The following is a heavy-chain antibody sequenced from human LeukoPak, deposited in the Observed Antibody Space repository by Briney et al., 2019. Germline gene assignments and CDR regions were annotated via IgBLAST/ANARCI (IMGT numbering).Heavy chain of an antibody. Sequence: SGPTLVNPTQTLTLTCTFSGFSLSTSGMRVSWIRQPPRKALEWLARIDWEDDKFYSTSLKTRLTISKDTSKNQVVLTMTNMDPVDTATYYCARIQGSHSEAPYYYYYYMDVWGKGTTVTVSS. CDR2: IDWEDDK. CDR1: GFSLSTSGMR. V-gene: IGHV2-70*04. CDR3: ARIQGSHSEAPYYYYYYMDV. J-gene: IGHJ6*03. D-gene: IGHD2-15*01.